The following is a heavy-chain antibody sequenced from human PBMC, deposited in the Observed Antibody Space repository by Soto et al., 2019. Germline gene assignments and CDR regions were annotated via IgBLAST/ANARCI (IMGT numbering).Heavy chain of an antibody. V-gene: IGHV3-30*03. D-gene: IGHD5-18*01. J-gene: IGHJ4*02. Sequence: PGGSLRLSCAASGFTFSSHGMHWVRQAPGKGLEWVAVISYDGSNKYYADSVKGRFTISRDNSKNTLYLQMNSLRAEDTAVYYCATAPRYSYGSYYFDYWGQGTLVTVSS. CDR2: ISYDGSNK. CDR1: GFTFSSHG. CDR3: ATAPRYSYGSYYFDY.